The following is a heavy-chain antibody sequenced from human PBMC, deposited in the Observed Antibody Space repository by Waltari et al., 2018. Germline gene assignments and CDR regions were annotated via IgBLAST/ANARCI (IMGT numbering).Heavy chain of an antibody. J-gene: IGHJ4*02. CDR2: IWFDGSDK. CDR3: AKDAFGNTYLDF. V-gene: IGHV3-30*02. Sequence: QVNLVESGGGVVQPGGSLRLSCATSGFTFSNFGMHWVRKAPGTGLEWWALIWFDGSDKFYADSVRGRFTISRDNSARTLYLDMDSLRLDDTAMYYCAKDAFGNTYLDFWGQGTLVTVSS. D-gene: IGHD2-2*02. CDR1: GFTFSNFG.